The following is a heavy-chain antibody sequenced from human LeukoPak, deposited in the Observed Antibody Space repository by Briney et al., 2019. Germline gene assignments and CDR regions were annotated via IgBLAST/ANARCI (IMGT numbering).Heavy chain of an antibody. CDR2: IYYTGST. J-gene: IGHJ4*02. CDR3: ARNSRDGYNNFDY. V-gene: IGHV4-59*08. Sequence: EASETLSLTCTVSGVSISSYYWSWIRQPPGKGLEWVGYIYYTGSTNYNPSLNNRVTISVDTYTNQFSLKLISIPTTDTAASSYARNSRDGYNNFDYWGQGTLVTVSS. CDR1: GVSISSYY. D-gene: IGHD5-24*01.